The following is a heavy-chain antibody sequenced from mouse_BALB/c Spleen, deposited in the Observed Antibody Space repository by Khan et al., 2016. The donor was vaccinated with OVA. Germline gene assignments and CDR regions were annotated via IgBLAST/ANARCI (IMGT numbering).Heavy chain of an antibody. CDR1: GFSLTSYG. J-gene: IGHJ2*01. V-gene: IGHV2-9*02. Sequence: QMQLAESGPGLVAPSQSLSITCTVSGFSLTSYGVLWVRQPPGKGLEWLGVIWAGGSTNYNSALMSRLSISKDNSKSQVFLKMNSQQTDDKAMYYCARLEDIWGEGTTLTVSS. CDR3: ARLEDI. CDR2: IWAGGST.